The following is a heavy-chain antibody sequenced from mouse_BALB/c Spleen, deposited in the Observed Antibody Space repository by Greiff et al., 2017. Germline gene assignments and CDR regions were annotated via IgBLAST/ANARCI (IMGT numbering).Heavy chain of an antibody. CDR2: ISTYYGDA. Sequence: QVQLQQSGAELVRPGVSVKISCKGSGYTFTDYAMHWVKQGPAKSLEWIAVISTYYGDASYNQKFKGKATMSVDKSSSTAYLELARLTSEDSAIYYCARGSEGYFDYWGQGTTLTVSA. J-gene: IGHJ2*01. CDR1: GYTFTDYA. CDR3: ARGSEGYFDY. D-gene: IGHD1-1*01. V-gene: IGHV1S137*01.